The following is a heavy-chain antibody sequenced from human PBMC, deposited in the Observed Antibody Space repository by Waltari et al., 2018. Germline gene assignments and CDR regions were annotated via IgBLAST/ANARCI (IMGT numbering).Heavy chain of an antibody. CDR3: ATMPNVAASGTSSYFFDF. J-gene: IGHJ4*02. V-gene: IGHV5-51*01. D-gene: IGHD6-25*01. CDR1: GYNFTASW. Sequence: EVQLVQSGAEVKKPGESLRISCQTSGYNFTASWIGWVRRAPGNGLEYVAIMYPGDTDTRYGPSFEGQVTISVDKSITTAYLQWSSLKASGSAIYYCATMPNVAASGTSSYFFDFWGQGTLLTVST. CDR2: MYPGDTDT.